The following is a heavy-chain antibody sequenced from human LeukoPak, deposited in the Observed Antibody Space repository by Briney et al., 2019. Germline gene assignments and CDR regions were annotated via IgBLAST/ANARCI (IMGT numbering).Heavy chain of an antibody. CDR3: ARKEGYGYALDS. J-gene: IGHJ4*02. D-gene: IGHD5-18*01. V-gene: IGHV3-53*01. CDR2: VCSGGDT. CDR1: GFTVSSNC. Sequence: GGSLRLSCVASGFTVSSNCMTWVRQAPGMGLEWVSVVCSGGDTYYADSVKGRFTISTDDSNNNVYLQMNSLRAEDTAVYYCARKEGYGYALDSWGQGTLVTVSS.